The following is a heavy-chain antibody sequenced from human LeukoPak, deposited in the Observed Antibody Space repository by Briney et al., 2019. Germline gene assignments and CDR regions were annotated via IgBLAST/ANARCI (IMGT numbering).Heavy chain of an antibody. CDR1: GYTFTNYH. J-gene: IGHJ3*02. Sequence: GASVKVSCKASGYTFTNYHIHWVRQAPGQGLEWMGGIIPIFGTANYAQKFQGRVTITADESTSTAYMELSSLRSEDTAVYYCANSDAFDIWGQGTMVTVSS. CDR2: IIPIFGTA. CDR3: ANSDAFDI. V-gene: IGHV1-69*13.